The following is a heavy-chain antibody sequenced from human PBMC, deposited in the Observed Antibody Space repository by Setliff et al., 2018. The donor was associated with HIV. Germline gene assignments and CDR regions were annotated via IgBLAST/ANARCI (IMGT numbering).Heavy chain of an antibody. CDR1: GDSVSTRNSF. D-gene: IGHD2-15*01. V-gene: IGHV4-39*01. CDR2: FSYNGGR. Sequence: PSETLSLTCTVSGDSVSTRNSFWGWIRQPPGKGLEWIGSFSYNGGRRYTPSLKSRVTISADMSKNQFSLNHNSVTAADTAVYYCVKHVDSDFSGDPDWFDPWGQGIPVTVSS. J-gene: IGHJ5*02. CDR3: VKHVDSDFSGDPDWFDP.